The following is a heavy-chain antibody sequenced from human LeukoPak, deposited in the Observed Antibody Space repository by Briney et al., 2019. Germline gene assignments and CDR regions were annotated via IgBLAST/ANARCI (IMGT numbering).Heavy chain of an antibody. V-gene: IGHV1-2*02. CDR2: INANSGGT. CDR1: GYTFTGYY. D-gene: IGHD3-22*01. Sequence: ASVKVSCKASGYTFTGYYMHWVRQAPGQGLEWMGWINANSGGTNYAQKFQGRVTMTRDTSISTAYMELSRLRSDDTAVYYCARDPDYYDSSGPFDYWGQGTLVTVSS. CDR3: ARDPDYYDSSGPFDY. J-gene: IGHJ4*02.